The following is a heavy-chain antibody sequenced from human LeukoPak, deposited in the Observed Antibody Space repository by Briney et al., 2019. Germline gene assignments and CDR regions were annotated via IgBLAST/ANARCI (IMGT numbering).Heavy chain of an antibody. V-gene: IGHV4-30-2*01. J-gene: IGHJ4*02. Sequence: SQTLSLTCAVSGGSISSGGYSWSWIRQPPGKGLEWIGYIYHSGSTYYNPSLKSRVAISVDRSKNQFSLKLSSVTAADTAVYYCASTVTTSGYFDYWGQGTLVTVSS. CDR3: ASTVTTSGYFDY. CDR1: GGSISSGGYS. D-gene: IGHD4-17*01. CDR2: IYHSGST.